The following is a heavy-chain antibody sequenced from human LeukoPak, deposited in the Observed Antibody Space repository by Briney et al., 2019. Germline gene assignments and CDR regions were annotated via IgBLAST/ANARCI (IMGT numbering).Heavy chain of an antibody. CDR3: ARGHIGAYYYDSSGYYPNKSFDY. CDR1: GGSISSYY. Sequence: PSETLSLTCTVSGGSISSYYWSWIRQPPGKGLEWIGYIYYSGSTNYNPSLKSRVTISVDTSKNQFSLKLSSVTAADTAVYYCARGHIGAYYYDSSGYYPNKSFDYWGQGTLVTVSS. D-gene: IGHD3-22*01. J-gene: IGHJ4*02. V-gene: IGHV4-59*01. CDR2: IYYSGST.